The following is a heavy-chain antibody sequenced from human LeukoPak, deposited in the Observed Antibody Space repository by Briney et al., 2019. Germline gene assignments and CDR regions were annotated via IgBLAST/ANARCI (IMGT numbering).Heavy chain of an antibody. Sequence: PGGSLRLSCAASGFTFSSYAMSWVRQAPGKGLEWVSAISGSGGSTYYADSVKGRFTISRDNSKNTLYLQMNSLRAEDTAVYYCAKQWELLRSEGVHNWFDPWGQGTLVTVSS. J-gene: IGHJ5*02. CDR2: ISGSGGST. CDR1: GFTFSSYA. CDR3: AKQWELLRSEGVHNWFDP. D-gene: IGHD1-26*01. V-gene: IGHV3-23*01.